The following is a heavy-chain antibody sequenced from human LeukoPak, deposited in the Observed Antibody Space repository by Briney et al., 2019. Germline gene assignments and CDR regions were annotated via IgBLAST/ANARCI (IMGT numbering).Heavy chain of an antibody. CDR1: ELTFSSYG. V-gene: IGHV3-23*01. D-gene: IGHD6-19*01. J-gene: IGHJ4*02. CDR3: ASTSGWYEPIDY. CDR2: INESGSRT. Sequence: GGSLRLSCAASELTFSSYGMRWVRQAPGKGLEWVSGINESGSRTYYADSVKGRFTISRDNSKNTLYLQMNSLRAEDTAVYYCASTSGWYEPIDYWGQGTLVTVSS.